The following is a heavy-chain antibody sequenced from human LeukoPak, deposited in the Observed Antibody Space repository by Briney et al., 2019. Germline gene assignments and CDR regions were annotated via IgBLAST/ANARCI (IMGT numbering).Heavy chain of an antibody. V-gene: IGHV4-39*01. CDR2: IYYSGST. CDR3: ARQRHSGGSADWFDP. Sequence: SETLSLTCTVSGGSISSRTYYWAWIRQPPGQGLEWIGNIYYSGSTYYNPSLKSRLTMSVDTSKNQFSLKLRSVTAADTAVYYCARQRHSGGSADWFDPWGQGTLVTVSS. J-gene: IGHJ5*02. CDR1: GGSISSRTYY. D-gene: IGHD3-10*01.